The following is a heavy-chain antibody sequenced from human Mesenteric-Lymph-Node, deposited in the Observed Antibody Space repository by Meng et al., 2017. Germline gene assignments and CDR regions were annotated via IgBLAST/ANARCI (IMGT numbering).Heavy chain of an antibody. J-gene: IGHJ4*02. D-gene: IGHD4-17*01. Sequence: QVSLMGAAPRVGTPAGTLSLTCYFSGGTIRNGPWWSWFRQAPGKGLEWIGEIYHSGRTNYNPSVKSRVSMSVDKSQNHFSLRLSSVTAADTAVYYCTTLYGDSISWGQGTLVTVSS. CDR1: GGTIRNGPW. V-gene: IGHV4-4*02. CDR2: IYHSGRT. CDR3: TTLYGDSIS.